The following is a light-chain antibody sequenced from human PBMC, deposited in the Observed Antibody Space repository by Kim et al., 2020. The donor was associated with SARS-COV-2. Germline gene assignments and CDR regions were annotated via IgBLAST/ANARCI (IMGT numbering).Light chain of an antibody. CDR3: ATWDDSLSSHV. CDR1: SSNIGINY. V-gene: IGLV1-47*01. CDR2: RNN. Sequence: QSVLTQPPSASGTPGQRVTISCSGSSSNIGINYVYWYQQLPGTAPKLLIYRNNQRPSGVPDRFSGSKSGTSASLAISGLRSEDEADYYCATWDDSLSSHVFGTGTKVTVL. J-gene: IGLJ1*01.